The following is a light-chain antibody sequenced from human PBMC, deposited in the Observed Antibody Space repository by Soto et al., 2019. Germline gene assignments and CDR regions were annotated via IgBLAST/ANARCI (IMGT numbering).Light chain of an antibody. CDR3: QQYEAVVT. Sequence: DLQMPQYPSSLHASVGAIVTITCRASQTISSYLNWYQQKPGKDPKLLIYVASSLQGGVPSRFSGSGSGTDFTLTIRRMEPEEVAVDDCQQYEAVVTFGQGTKVDIK. J-gene: IGKJ1*01. V-gene: IGKV1-39*01. CDR1: QTISSY. CDR2: VAS.